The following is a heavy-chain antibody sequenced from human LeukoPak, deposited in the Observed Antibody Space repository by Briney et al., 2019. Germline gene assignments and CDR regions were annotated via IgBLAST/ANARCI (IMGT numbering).Heavy chain of an antibody. CDR3: ARESYDSSGYPFDY. D-gene: IGHD3-22*01. CDR2: ISGSDGTT. CDR1: GFTFSSYA. Sequence: GGSLRLSCAASGFTFSSYAMSWVRQAPGKGLEWVSAISGSDGTTYYADSVKGRFTISRDNSKNTLYLQMNSLRAEDTAVYYCARESYDSSGYPFDYWGQGTLVTVSS. J-gene: IGHJ4*02. V-gene: IGHV3-23*01.